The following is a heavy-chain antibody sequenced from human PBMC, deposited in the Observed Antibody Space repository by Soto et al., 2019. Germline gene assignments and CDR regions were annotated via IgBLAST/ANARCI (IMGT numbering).Heavy chain of an antibody. V-gene: IGHV3-23*01. Sequence: GGSLRLSCAASGFIINRDALSWVRQAPGKGLEWVAAINDRGDTTHYADSVKGRFTISRDTSKNTLYLQMNTLRAEDTAVYYCAKDKPGTTSFDYWGRGTLVTV. CDR1: GFIINRDA. CDR2: INDRGDTT. D-gene: IGHD1-1*01. CDR3: AKDKPGTTSFDY. J-gene: IGHJ4*02.